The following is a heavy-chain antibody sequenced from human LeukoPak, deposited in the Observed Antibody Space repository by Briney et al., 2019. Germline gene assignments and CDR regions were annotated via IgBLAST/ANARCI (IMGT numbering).Heavy chain of an antibody. CDR1: GFTFSSYG. D-gene: IGHD3-10*01. CDR3: ARSMVRGVTISGFDY. CDR2: IWYGGSNK. J-gene: IGHJ4*02. V-gene: IGHV3-33*01. Sequence: GGSLRLSCAASGFTFSSYGMHWVRQAPGKGLEWVAVIWYGGSNKYYADSVKGRFTISRDNSKNTLYLQMNSLRVEDTAVYYCARSMVRGVTISGFDYWGQGTLVTVSS.